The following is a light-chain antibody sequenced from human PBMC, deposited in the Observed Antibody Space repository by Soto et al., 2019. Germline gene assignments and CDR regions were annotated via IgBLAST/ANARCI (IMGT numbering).Light chain of an antibody. J-gene: IGLJ1*01. V-gene: IGLV2-14*01. Sequence: QSALTQPASVSGSPGQSITISCTGTSSDVGGYNYVSWYQQHPGTAPKLMIYDVSNRPSGVSNRFSGSKSGNTASLTISGLQAEDEADYYCSSDTSSSALVFGTGTKLTVL. CDR1: SSDVGGYNY. CDR3: SSDTSSSALV. CDR2: DVS.